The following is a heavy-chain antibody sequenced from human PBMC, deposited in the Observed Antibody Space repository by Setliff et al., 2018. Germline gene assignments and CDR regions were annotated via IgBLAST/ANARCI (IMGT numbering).Heavy chain of an antibody. D-gene: IGHD3-10*01. CDR1: GYSFTNYG. Sequence: ASVKVSCKTSGYSFTNYGINWLRQAPGQGLEWMGWNSVYARKFQGRVTMTIDTPTTTAYMELRSLKSDDTAVYYCARGTDYHGSGSYWAKDVWGKGTTVTVSS. V-gene: IGHV1-18*01. CDR2: NSV. J-gene: IGHJ6*04. CDR3: ARGTDYHGSGSYWAKDV.